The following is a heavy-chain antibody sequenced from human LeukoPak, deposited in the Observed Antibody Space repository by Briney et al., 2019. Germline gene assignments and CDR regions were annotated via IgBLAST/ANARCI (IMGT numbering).Heavy chain of an antibody. CDR2: INWNGGST. CDR3: VSGRAVADGY. CDR1: GFTFDDYG. Sequence: PGGSLRLSCAASGFTFDDYGMSWVRQAPGKGLEWVSGINWNGGSTGYADSVKGRFTISRDNAKNSLYLQMNSLRVEDTAVYYCVSGRAVADGYWGQRTLVTVSS. V-gene: IGHV3-20*04. J-gene: IGHJ4*02. D-gene: IGHD6-19*01.